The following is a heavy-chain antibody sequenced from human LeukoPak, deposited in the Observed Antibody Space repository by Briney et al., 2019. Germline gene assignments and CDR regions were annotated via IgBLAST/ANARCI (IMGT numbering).Heavy chain of an antibody. CDR2: INGDGSTT. V-gene: IGHV3-74*01. CDR3: ARVPDYYGSGSYLYYFDY. CDR1: GFTFRGYW. Sequence: GGSLRLSCAASGFTFRGYWMHWVRQAPGKGLVWVSHINGDGSTTSYADSVKGRFTLTRDNAKNTLYLQMNSLRAEDTAVYYCARVPDYYGSGSYLYYFDYWGQGTLVTVSS. J-gene: IGHJ4*02. D-gene: IGHD3-10*01.